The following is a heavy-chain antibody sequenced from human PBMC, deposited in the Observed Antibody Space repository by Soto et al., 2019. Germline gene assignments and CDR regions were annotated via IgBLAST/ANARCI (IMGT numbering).Heavy chain of an antibody. CDR1: GYTFTSYG. D-gene: IGHD6-19*01. CDR2: ISAYNGNT. Sequence: QVQLVQSGAEVKKPGASVKVSCKASGYTFTSYGISWVRQAPGQGLEWMGWISAYNGNTNYAQKLQGRVTMTTDTSTSTAYMELRSLRSDDTAVYYCARDPKQWLVHYYYGMDVWGQGTTVTVSS. V-gene: IGHV1-18*01. CDR3: ARDPKQWLVHYYYGMDV. J-gene: IGHJ6*02.